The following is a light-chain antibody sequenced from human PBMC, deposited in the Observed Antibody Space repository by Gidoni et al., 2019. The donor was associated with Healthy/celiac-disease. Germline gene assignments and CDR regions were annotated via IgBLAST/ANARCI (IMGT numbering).Light chain of an antibody. CDR1: QGIRTD. Sequence: AIQMTPSPSSLSASVGDRVTITSRASQGIRTDLCWYQQKPGKAPKLLIYAASSLQSGVPSRFSGSGSGTDFTLTISSLQPEDFATYYCLQDYNYPLTFGGGTKVEIK. J-gene: IGKJ4*01. CDR3: LQDYNYPLT. CDR2: AAS. V-gene: IGKV1-6*01.